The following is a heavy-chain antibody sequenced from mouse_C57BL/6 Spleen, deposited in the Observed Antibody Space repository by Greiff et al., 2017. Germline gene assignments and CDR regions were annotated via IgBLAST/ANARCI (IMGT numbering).Heavy chain of an antibody. CDR1: GYAFSSYW. CDR2: IYPGDGDT. CDR3: ARGYDYDGAWFAY. V-gene: IGHV1-80*01. J-gene: IGHJ3*01. D-gene: IGHD2-4*01. Sequence: QVQLKESGAELVKPGASVKISCKASGYAFSSYWMNWVKQRPGQGLEWIGQIYPGDGDTNYNGTFKGKATLTADKSSSTAYMQLSSLTSVDSAVYFCARGYDYDGAWFAYWGQGTLVTVSA.